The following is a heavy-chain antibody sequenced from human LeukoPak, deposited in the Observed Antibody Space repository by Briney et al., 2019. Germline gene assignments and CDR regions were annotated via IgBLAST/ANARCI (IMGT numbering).Heavy chain of an antibody. CDR2: IRYDGSNK. D-gene: IGHD3-10*01. J-gene: IGHJ4*02. CDR1: GFTFSTYG. Sequence: PGGSLRLSCAASGFTFSTYGMHWVRQAPGKGLEWVAFIRYDGSNKYYADSVKGRFTISRDNSKNTLYLQMNSLRAEDTAVYYCAKDRAQYYYGSGSYFDYWGQGILVTVSS. CDR3: AKDRAQYYYGSGSYFDY. V-gene: IGHV3-30*02.